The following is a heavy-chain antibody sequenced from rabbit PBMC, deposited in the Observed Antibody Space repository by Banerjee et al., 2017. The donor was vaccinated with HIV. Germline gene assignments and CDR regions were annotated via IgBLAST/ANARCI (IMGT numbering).Heavy chain of an antibody. Sequence: QQLVESGGGLVKHGASLTLTCQVSVFSLSRSYDMCWVRLAPGKGLVWIGIIYAGKGSTDYASWVNGRFTISSDNAQNTVDLQMNSLTAADTATYFCARIDPRYYTSGWDYFNLWGPGTLVTVS. CDR2: IYAGKGST. V-gene: IGHV1S7*01. D-gene: IGHD4-1*01. CDR3: ARIDPRYYTSGWDYFNL. J-gene: IGHJ4*01. CDR1: VFSLSRSYD.